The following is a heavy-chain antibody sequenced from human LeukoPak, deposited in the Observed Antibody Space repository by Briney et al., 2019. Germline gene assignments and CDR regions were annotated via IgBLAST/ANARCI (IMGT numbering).Heavy chain of an antibody. V-gene: IGHV1-46*03. CDR3: ARDRFGFMIFGDTRQDAFDI. CDR1: GYTFTSYY. D-gene: IGHD3/OR15-3a*01. J-gene: IGHJ3*02. Sequence: ASVKVSCKASGYTFTSYYMHWVRQAPGQGLEWMGIINPSGGSTSYAQKFQGRVTMTRDTSTSTVYMELSSLRSEDTAVYYCARDRFGFMIFGDTRQDAFDIWGQGTMVTVSS. CDR2: INPSGGST.